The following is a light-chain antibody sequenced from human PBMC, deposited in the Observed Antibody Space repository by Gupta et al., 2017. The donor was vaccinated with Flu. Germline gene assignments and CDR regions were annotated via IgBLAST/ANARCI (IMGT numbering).Light chain of an antibody. J-gene: IGKJ2*01. Sequence: DVVMTQSPHSLPVTLGQPASISCRSSQSLVHSDGRTDLSWFHQRPGQSPRRLIYKVSTRDSGVPDRFSGSGSGTDFTLRSSRVEAADVGVYYYCMQGTLWPYTFGQGTKLEIK. V-gene: IGKV2-30*02. CDR2: KVS. CDR3: MQGTLWPYT. CDR1: QSLVHSDGRTD.